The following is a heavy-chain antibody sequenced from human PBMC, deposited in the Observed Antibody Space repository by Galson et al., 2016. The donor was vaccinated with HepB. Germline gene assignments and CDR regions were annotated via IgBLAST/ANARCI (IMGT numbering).Heavy chain of an antibody. Sequence: SLRLSCAASGFTFGNYWMYWVRQPPGKGLVWVSRINGGGSSTTYADSVRGRFTISRDSSRTTLYLQMNRLTVDDTAVYFCVREGGCDSGQSGGFVSWGQGTPVTVSS. J-gene: IGHJ5*01. CDR3: VREGGCDSGQSGGFVS. V-gene: IGHV3-74*01. CDR2: INGGGSST. D-gene: IGHD6-25*01. CDR1: GFTFGNYW.